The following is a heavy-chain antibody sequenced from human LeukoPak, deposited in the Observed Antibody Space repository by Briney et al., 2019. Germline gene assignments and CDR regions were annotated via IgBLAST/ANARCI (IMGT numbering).Heavy chain of an antibody. Sequence: GGSLRLSCAASGFTFSSYWMSWVRQAPGKGLEWVANIKQDGSEKYYVDSVKGRFTISRDNAKNSLYLQMNSLRAEDTAVYYCERDQRKPSGGSFGLDYWGQGTLVTVSS. J-gene: IGHJ4*02. D-gene: IGHD2-15*01. CDR3: ERDQRKPSGGSFGLDY. CDR2: IKQDGSEK. V-gene: IGHV3-7*01. CDR1: GFTFSSYW.